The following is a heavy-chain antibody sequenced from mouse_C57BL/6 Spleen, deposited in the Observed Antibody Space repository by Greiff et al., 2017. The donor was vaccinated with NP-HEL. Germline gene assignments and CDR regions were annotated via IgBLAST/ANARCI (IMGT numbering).Heavy chain of an antibody. CDR2: IYPGDGDT. CDR3: ANGFYYYAMDY. J-gene: IGHJ4*01. CDR1: GYAFSSYW. V-gene: IGHV1-80*01. Sequence: QVQLQQSGAELVKPGASVKISCKASGYAFSSYWMNWVKQRPGKGLEWIGQIYPGDGDTNYNGKFKGKATLTADKSSSTAYMQLSSLTSEDSAVYCCANGFYYYAMDYWGQGTSVTVSS.